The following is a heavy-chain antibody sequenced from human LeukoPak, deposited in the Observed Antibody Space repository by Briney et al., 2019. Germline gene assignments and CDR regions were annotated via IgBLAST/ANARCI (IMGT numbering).Heavy chain of an antibody. CDR3: VRLGYNYGSREGYYFDY. CDR1: EFTFNHYS. D-gene: IGHD5-18*01. J-gene: IGHJ4*02. V-gene: IGHV3-21*01. CDR2: ISSSSIYI. Sequence: GGSLRLSCAASEFTFNHYSMNWVRRAPGKGLEWVSSISSSSIYIYYADSVRGRFTISRDNAKNSLYLQMNSPRAEDTAVYYCVRLGYNYGSREGYYFDYWGQGTLVTVSS.